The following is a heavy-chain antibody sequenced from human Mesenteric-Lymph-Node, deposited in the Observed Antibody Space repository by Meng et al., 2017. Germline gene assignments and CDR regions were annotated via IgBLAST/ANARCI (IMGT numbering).Heavy chain of an antibody. CDR2: ISWNSGSI. D-gene: IGHD2-2*01. CDR3: AKDLVVVKGLDAFGI. V-gene: IGHV3-9*01. J-gene: IGHJ3*02. CDR1: GFTFDDYA. Sequence: GGSLRLSCAASGFTFDDYAMHWVRQAPEKGLEWVSGISWNSGSIGYADSVKGRFTISRDNSKNTLYLHMNSLTAEDTAVYYCAKDLVVVKGLDAFGIWGQGTMVTVSS.